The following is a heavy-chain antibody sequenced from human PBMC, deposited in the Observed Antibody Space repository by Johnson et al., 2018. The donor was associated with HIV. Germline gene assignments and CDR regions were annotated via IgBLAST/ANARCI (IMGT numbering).Heavy chain of an antibody. V-gene: IGHV3-30*02. CDR2: IQYDGSSE. Sequence: QVQLVESGGGVVQPGGSVRLSCAASGFSFSSYGMHWVRQAPGKGLEWVAFIQYDGSSEYYADSLKGRFTISRDNAKNSLDLQMSSLRAEDTALYYCAKDELSNWGKTGDGAFDIWGQGTMVTVSS. CDR1: GFSFSSYG. J-gene: IGHJ3*02. CDR3: AKDELSNWGKTGDGAFDI. D-gene: IGHD7-27*01.